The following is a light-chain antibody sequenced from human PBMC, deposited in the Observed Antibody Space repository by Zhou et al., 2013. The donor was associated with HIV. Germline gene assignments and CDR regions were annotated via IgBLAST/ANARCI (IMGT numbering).Light chain of an antibody. J-gene: IGLJ1*01. CDR1: SSDVGGYNY. V-gene: IGLV2-14*03. CDR3: NSYTSSDTRV. Sequence: QSALTQPASVSGSPGQSITISCTGTSSDVGGYNYVSWYQQHPGEAPKLMIYDVSKRPSGVSNRFSGSKSGNTASLTISGLQAEDEADFYCNSYTSSDTRVFGTGTKVTVL. CDR2: DVS.